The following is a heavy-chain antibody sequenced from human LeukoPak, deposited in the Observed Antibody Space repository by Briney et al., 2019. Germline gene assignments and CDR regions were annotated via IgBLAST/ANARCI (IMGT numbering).Heavy chain of an antibody. J-gene: IGHJ6*02. D-gene: IGHD2-2*02. CDR3: ASGVIGYCSSTSCYTVGTDV. Sequence: SETLSLTCAVSGGSISSGGYSWSWIRQPPGKGLEWIGYIYHSGSTYYNPSLKSRVTISVDRSKNQFSLKLSSVTAADTAVYYCASGVIGYCSSTSCYTVGTDVWGQGTTVTVSS. CDR2: IYHSGST. CDR1: GGSISSGGYS. V-gene: IGHV4-30-2*01.